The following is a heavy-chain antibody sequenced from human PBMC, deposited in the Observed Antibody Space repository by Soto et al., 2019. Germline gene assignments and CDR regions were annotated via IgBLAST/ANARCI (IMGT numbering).Heavy chain of an antibody. CDR1: GGSIISGY. J-gene: IGHJ4*02. CDR2: ISHSGNT. V-gene: IGHV4-59*01. Sequence: ETLSLTCTVSGGSIISGYWSWIRQPPGKGLEWIGYISHSGNTNYNPSVKSRVTLSVDTPKNQFSLRLSSVTTADTAVYYCAGLRGYAGSPIDYWGQGTLVTVSS. D-gene: IGHD2-15*01. CDR3: AGLRGYAGSPIDY.